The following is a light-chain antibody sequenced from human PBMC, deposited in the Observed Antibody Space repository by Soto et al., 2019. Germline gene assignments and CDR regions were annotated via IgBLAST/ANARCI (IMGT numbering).Light chain of an antibody. Sequence: EIVLTQSPGTLSLSPGERATLSCRASQTVTSIYLAGYQRKPGQPPRLLIYGASSRATDIPGRFSGSGSATDLTLTITRLEPEEFAVYNCHQYAGSPSTFGQGTKVEIK. J-gene: IGKJ1*01. CDR1: QTVTSIY. V-gene: IGKV3-20*01. CDR3: HQYAGSPST. CDR2: GAS.